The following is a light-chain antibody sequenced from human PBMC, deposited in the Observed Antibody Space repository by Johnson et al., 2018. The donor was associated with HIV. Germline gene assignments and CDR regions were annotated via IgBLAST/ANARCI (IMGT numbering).Light chain of an antibody. CDR1: SSNIGSYT. J-gene: IGLJ1*01. CDR3: GTWDSSLSAYV. V-gene: IGLV1-51*02. Sequence: QSVLTQPPSVSAAPGQKVTISCSGSSSNIGSYTVNWYQQLPGTAPKLLIYENNKRPSGIPDRFSGSKSGTSATLGITGLQTGDEADYYCGTWDSSLSAYVFGTGTKVTVL. CDR2: ENN.